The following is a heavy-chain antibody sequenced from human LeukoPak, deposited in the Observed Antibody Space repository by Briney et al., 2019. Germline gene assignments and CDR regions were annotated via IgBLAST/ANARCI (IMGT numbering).Heavy chain of an antibody. Sequence: GGSLRLSCAASGFIFSSYAMSWVRQAPGKGLEWVSAISGSGGSTYYADSVKGRFTISRDNSKNTLYLQMNSLRAEDTAVYYCARDGRYSYGKPPFDYWGQGTLVTVSS. D-gene: IGHD5-18*01. V-gene: IGHV3-23*01. CDR3: ARDGRYSYGKPPFDY. CDR1: GFIFSSYA. J-gene: IGHJ4*02. CDR2: ISGSGGST.